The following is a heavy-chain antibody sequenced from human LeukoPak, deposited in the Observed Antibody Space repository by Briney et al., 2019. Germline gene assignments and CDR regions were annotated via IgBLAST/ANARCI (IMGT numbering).Heavy chain of an antibody. CDR2: ISAYNGNT. V-gene: IGHV1-18*01. D-gene: IGHD6-19*01. CDR1: GYTFTSYG. CDR3: ARETSSGWLNYFDY. J-gene: IGHJ4*02. Sequence: ASVKVSCKASGYTFTSYGISWVRQAPGQGLEWMGWISAYNGNTNYAQKLQGRVTMTTDTSTSTVYMELSSLRSEDTAVYYCARETSSGWLNYFDYWGQGTLVTVSS.